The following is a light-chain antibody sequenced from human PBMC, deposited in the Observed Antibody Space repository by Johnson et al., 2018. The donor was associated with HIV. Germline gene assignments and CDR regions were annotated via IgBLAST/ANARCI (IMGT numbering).Light chain of an antibody. Sequence: QSVLTQPPSVSAAPGQKVTISCSGSSSNIGNNYVSWYQQLPGTAPKLLIYENNKRPSGIPDRFSGSKSGTSATLGITGLQTGDAAAYYCGTWDSSLSAAFGTGTKVTVL. V-gene: IGLV1-51*02. J-gene: IGLJ1*01. CDR1: SSNIGNNY. CDR2: ENN. CDR3: GTWDSSLSAA.